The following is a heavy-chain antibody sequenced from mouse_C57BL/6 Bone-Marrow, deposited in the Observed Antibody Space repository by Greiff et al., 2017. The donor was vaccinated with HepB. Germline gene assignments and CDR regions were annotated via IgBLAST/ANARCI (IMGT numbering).Heavy chain of an antibody. Sequence: VQLQQSGAELASPGASVTLSCKASGYTFTDHIMNWVKKRPGQGLEWIGRIYPVSGETNYNQKFMGKATFSVDRSSSTVYMVLNSLTSEDSAVYYCARGVLPFPYAMDYWGQGTSVTVSS. V-gene: IGHV1-11*01. CDR3: ARGVLPFPYAMDY. D-gene: IGHD5-5*01. CDR1: GYTFTDHI. CDR2: IYPVSGET. J-gene: IGHJ4*01.